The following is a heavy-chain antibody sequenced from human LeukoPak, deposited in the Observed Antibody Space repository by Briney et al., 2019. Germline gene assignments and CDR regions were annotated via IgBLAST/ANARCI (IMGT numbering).Heavy chain of an antibody. Sequence: TSETLSLTCTVSGGSISSYYWSWIRQPPGKGLEWIGYIYYSGSTNYNPSLKSRVTISVDTSKNQFSLKLSSVTAADTAVYYCERFETAASSYYFDYWGQGTLVTVSS. CDR3: ERFETAASSYYFDY. V-gene: IGHV4-59*01. D-gene: IGHD6-13*01. CDR1: GGSISSYY. J-gene: IGHJ4*02. CDR2: IYYSGST.